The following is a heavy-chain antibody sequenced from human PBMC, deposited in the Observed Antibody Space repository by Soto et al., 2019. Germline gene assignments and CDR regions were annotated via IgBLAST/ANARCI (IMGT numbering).Heavy chain of an antibody. CDR2: IYYSGST. J-gene: IGHJ5*02. Sequence: QLQLQESGPGLVKPSETLSLTCTVSGGSISSSSYYWGWIRQPPGKGLEWIGSIYYSGSTYYNPSLKSRVTISVDTSKNQFSLKLSSVTAADTAVYYCARRVDLFLNSNYERWLGFDPWGQGTLVTVSS. CDR3: ARRVDLFLNSNYERWLGFDP. CDR1: GGSISSSSYY. D-gene: IGHD4-4*01. V-gene: IGHV4-39*01.